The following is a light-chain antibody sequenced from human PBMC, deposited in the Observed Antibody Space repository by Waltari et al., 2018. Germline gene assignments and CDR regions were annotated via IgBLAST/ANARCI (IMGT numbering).Light chain of an antibody. V-gene: IGKV2-28*01. J-gene: IGKJ4*01. CDR2: LGS. CDR1: QSLLHSNGYNY. Sequence: DIVVTQSPISLPVTPGEPASISCRPSQSLLHSNGYNYLDWYLQKPGQSPQLLIYLGSNRASGVPDRFSGSGSGTDYTLKISRVEAEDVGVYYCMQALQAPLTFGGGTKVEIK. CDR3: MQALQAPLT.